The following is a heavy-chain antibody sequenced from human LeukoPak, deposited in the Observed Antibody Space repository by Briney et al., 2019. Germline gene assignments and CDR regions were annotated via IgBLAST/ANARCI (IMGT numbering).Heavy chain of an antibody. CDR2: IGTSSSDI. CDR3: ARDGVRGEALDY. D-gene: IGHD3-10*01. V-gene: IGHV3-21*01. J-gene: IGHJ4*02. Sequence: GSLRLSCAASGFTFSSHNMNWVRQAPGKGLEWVSSIGTSSSDIYYADSVKGRFTISRDNAKNSLYLQLNSLRVDDTAVYYCARDGVRGEALDYWGQGTLVTVSS. CDR1: GFTFSSHN.